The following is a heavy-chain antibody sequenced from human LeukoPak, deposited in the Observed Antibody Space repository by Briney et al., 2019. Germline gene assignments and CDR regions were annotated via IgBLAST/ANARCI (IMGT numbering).Heavy chain of an antibody. Sequence: GGSLRLSCAASGFTFSSYAMSWVRQAPGKGLEWVSAISGSGGSTYYADSVKGRFTISRDNSKNTLYLQMNSLRAEDTAVYYCAKVPGDSSADFHAPPKNWGQGTLVTVSS. CDR1: GFTFSSYA. CDR3: AKVPGDSSADFHAPPKN. J-gene: IGHJ4*02. CDR2: ISGSGGST. D-gene: IGHD3-22*01. V-gene: IGHV3-23*01.